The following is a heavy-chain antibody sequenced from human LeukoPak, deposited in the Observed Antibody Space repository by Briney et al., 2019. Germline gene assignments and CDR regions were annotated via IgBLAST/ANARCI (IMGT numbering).Heavy chain of an antibody. Sequence: SETLSLTCTVSGGSVSSGHYYWGWIRQPPGKGLEWIGNIYYTGSTYYNPSLKSRVTISADTSQNQFSLRLSSVTAADTAVYYCARCPGYGSGWYLHYFDSWGQGTLVTVSS. V-gene: IGHV4-39*01. CDR2: IYYTGST. D-gene: IGHD6-19*01. CDR1: GGSVSSGHYY. J-gene: IGHJ4*02. CDR3: ARCPGYGSGWYLHYFDS.